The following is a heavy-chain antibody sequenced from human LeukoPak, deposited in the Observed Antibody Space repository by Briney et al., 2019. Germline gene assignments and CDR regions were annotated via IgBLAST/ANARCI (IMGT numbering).Heavy chain of an antibody. CDR3: ARVDDILTGYFWFDP. CDR2: MNPNSGNT. J-gene: IGHJ5*02. D-gene: IGHD3-9*01. CDR1: GYTFTCYD. Sequence: ASVKVSCKASGYTFTCYDINWVRQATGQGLEWMGWMNPNSGNTGYAQKFQGRVTMTRNTSISTAYMELSSLRSEDTAVYYCARVDDILTGYFWFDPWGQGTLVTVSS. V-gene: IGHV1-8*01.